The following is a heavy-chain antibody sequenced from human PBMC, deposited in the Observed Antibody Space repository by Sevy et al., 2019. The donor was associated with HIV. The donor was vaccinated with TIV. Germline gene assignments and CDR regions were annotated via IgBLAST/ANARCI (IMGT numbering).Heavy chain of an antibody. Sequence: WETLSLTCAVSAYSVSSAYSWGWSRQPPGKGLEWIGNVYQSGNTYYNPSLKSRVTISVDTSNNQFSLRLTSVTAADTAVYYCASFGRQLIISGDVFEIWGQGTMVTVSS. V-gene: IGHV4-38-2*01. CDR1: AYSVSSAYS. CDR2: VYQSGNT. J-gene: IGHJ3*02. CDR3: ASFGRQLIISGDVFEI. D-gene: IGHD3-10*01.